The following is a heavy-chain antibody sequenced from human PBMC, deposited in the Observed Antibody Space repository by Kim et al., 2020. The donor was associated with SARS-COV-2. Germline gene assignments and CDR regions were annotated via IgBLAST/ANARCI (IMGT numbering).Heavy chain of an antibody. D-gene: IGHD1-26*01. V-gene: IGHV4-59*08. J-gene: IGHJ4*02. CDR1: GGSINNYY. Sequence: SETLSLTCTVSGGSINNYYWSWIRQPPGKGLEWIGYIYYNGSTNYNPSLMSRVTISVDTSKNQFSLGMSSVTAADTAVYFCARNRYSGSYSPYYFDYWGQGTLVTVSS. CDR2: IYYNGST. CDR3: ARNRYSGSYSPYYFDY.